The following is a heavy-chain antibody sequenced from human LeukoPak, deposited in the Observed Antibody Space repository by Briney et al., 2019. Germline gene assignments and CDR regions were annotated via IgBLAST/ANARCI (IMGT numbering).Heavy chain of an antibody. Sequence: GASVKVSCKASGYTFTCYDINWVRQATGQGLEWMGWMNPNSGNTGYAQKFQGRVTMTRNSSISTAYIELRSLRSEDTAVYYCARGLLGRNYYYYYYMDVWGKGTTVTVSS. V-gene: IGHV1-8*01. CDR3: ARGLLGRNYYYYYYMDV. J-gene: IGHJ6*03. CDR1: GYTFTCYD. CDR2: MNPNSGNT. D-gene: IGHD1-26*01.